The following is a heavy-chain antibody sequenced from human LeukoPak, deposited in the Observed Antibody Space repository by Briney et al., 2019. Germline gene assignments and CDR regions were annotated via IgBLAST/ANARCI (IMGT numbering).Heavy chain of an antibody. V-gene: IGHV1-18*01. D-gene: IGHD1-1*01. CDR3: ARVGDWNELVY. J-gene: IGHJ4*02. CDR2: ISPYNGNT. Sequence: GASVKVSCKASGYDFTSVGITWVRRAPGQGLEWMGWISPYNGNTRYAQKFQGRVAMTTDTSTTTAYMELRGLRFNDTAVYYCARVGDWNELVYCGQGTLVTVSS. CDR1: GYDFTSVG.